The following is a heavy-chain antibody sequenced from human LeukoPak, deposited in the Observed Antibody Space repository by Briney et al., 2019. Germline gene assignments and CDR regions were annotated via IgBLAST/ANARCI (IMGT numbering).Heavy chain of an antibody. Sequence: ASVKVSCKASGYTFTGYYMHWVRQAPGQGLEWMGWINPNSGGTNYAQKFQGSVTMTRDTSISTAYMELSRLRSDDTAVYYCARAAYYYDSSGYYLDAFDIWGQGTMVTVSS. J-gene: IGHJ3*02. V-gene: IGHV1-2*02. CDR1: GYTFTGYY. CDR2: INPNSGGT. CDR3: ARAAYYYDSSGYYLDAFDI. D-gene: IGHD3-22*01.